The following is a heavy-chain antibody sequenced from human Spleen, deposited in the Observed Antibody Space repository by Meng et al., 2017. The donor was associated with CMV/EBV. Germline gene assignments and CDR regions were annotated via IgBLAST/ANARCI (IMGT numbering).Heavy chain of an antibody. D-gene: IGHD2-8*01. V-gene: IGHV2-70D*14. CDR3: ARGMVPYYYGMDV. Sequence: SGPTLVKPTPTLTLICTFSGFSLSTSGMRVSWIRQPPGKALEWLARIDWDDDKFYSTSLKTRLTISKDTPKNQVVLTLTNVDPVDTATYYCARGMVPYYYGMDVWGQGTTVTVSS. J-gene: IGHJ6*02. CDR1: GFSLSTSGMR. CDR2: IDWDDDK.